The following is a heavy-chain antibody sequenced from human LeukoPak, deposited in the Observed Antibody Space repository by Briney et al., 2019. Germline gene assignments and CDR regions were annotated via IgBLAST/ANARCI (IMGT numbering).Heavy chain of an antibody. Sequence: ASETLSLTCAVYGGSFSGYCWSWIRQPPGKGLEWIGEINHSGSTNYNPSLKSRVTISVDTSRNQFSLKLSSVTAADTAVYYCARRAGGSNWFDPWGQGTLVTVSS. J-gene: IGHJ5*02. CDR3: ARRAGGSNWFDP. D-gene: IGHD2-15*01. V-gene: IGHV4-34*01. CDR2: INHSGST. CDR1: GGSFSGYC.